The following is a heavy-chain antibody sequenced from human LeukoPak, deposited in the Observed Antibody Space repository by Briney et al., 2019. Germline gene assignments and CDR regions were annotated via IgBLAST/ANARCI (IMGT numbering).Heavy chain of an antibody. CDR2: IHYSGIT. V-gene: IGHV4-39*01. CDR3: AKNSGDYPLDY. D-gene: IGHD1-26*01. Sequence: SETLSLTCTVSGGSISSSSYYWGWIRQPPGKGLEWIGSIHYSGITYYNPSLKSRVTIPVDTSKNQLSLKLSSVTAADTAVYYCAKNSGDYPLDYWGQGTLVTVSS. CDR1: GGSISSSSYY. J-gene: IGHJ4*02.